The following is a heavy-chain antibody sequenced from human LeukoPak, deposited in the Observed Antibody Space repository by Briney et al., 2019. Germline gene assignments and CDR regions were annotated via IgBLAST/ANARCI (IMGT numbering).Heavy chain of an antibody. CDR3: ATEKIPDEHRGAFDV. Sequence: PGGCLRLSCAASGFTVSSNFMSWVRQVPGKGLEWVSAIYSGGTTHYAESVKGRFTISRDNSKNTLYLQMNSLRVEDTAVYYCATEKIPDEHRGAFDVWGQGTMVTVSS. D-gene: IGHD3-10*01. V-gene: IGHV3-53*01. CDR1: GFTVSSNF. CDR2: IYSGGTT. J-gene: IGHJ3*01.